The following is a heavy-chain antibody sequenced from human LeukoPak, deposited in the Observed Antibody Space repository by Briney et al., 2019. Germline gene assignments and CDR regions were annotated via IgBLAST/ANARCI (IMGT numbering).Heavy chain of an antibody. CDR2: IYPGDSDT. D-gene: IGHD1-26*01. V-gene: IGHV5-51*01. J-gene: IGHJ3*02. CDR3: ARQASTLSGSYFRHDAFDI. CDR1: GYRFTSYW. Sequence: GESLKISCKGSGYRFTSYWIGWVRQMPGKGLEWMGIIYPGDSDTRYSPSFQGQVTISADKSISTAYLQWSSLKASDTAMYYCARQASTLSGSYFRHDAFDIRGQGTMVTVSS.